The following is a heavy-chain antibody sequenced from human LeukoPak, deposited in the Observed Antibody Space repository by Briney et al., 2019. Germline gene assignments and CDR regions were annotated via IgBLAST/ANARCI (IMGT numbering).Heavy chain of an antibody. CDR3: ARLRGQWLAPYYYSYMDV. V-gene: IGHV4-4*07. Sequence: SETLSLTCTVSGGSISSYYWSWIRQPAGKGLEWIGRIYTSGSTNYNPSLKSRVTMSVDTSKNQFSLKLSSVTAADTAVYYCARLRGQWLAPYYYSYMDVWGKGSTVTVSS. CDR1: GGSISSYY. J-gene: IGHJ6*03. CDR2: IYTSGST. D-gene: IGHD6-19*01.